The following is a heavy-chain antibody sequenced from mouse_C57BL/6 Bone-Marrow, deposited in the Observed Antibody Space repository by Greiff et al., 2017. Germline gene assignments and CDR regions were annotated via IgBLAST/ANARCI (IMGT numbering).Heavy chain of an antibody. CDR3: AAFITTVDDY. CDR2: IDPSDSYT. J-gene: IGHJ2*01. Sequence: VQLQQPGAELVKPGASVKLSCKASGYTFTSYWMQWVKQRPGQGLEWIGEIDPSDSYTNYNQKFKGKATLTVDTSSSTAYMQLSSLTSEDSAVYYCAAFITTVDDYWGQGTTLTVSS. CDR1: GYTFTSYW. D-gene: IGHD1-1*01. V-gene: IGHV1-50*01.